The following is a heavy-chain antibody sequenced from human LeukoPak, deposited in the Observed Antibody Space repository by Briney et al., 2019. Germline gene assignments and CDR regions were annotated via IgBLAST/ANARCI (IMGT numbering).Heavy chain of an antibody. D-gene: IGHD3-22*01. CDR2: IYYTGST. Sequence: SETLSLTCTVSGGSLSSSSYYWGWIRQPPGKGLEWIGTIYYTGSTYYNPSLKSRVTISVDTSKNQFSLKLSSVTAADTAVYYCARTPSSGYYYGLGSASTFDYWGQGTLVTVSS. CDR1: GGSLSSSSYY. V-gene: IGHV4-39*07. CDR3: ARTPSSGYYYGLGSASTFDY. J-gene: IGHJ4*02.